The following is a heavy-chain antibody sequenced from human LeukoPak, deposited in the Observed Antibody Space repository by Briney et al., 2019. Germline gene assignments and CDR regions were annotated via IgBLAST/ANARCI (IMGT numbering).Heavy chain of an antibody. CDR3: ARRGIWDLQIGNWFDP. V-gene: IGHV4-39*01. J-gene: IGHJ5*02. CDR1: GGSISSNAYN. Sequence: SETLSLTCTVSGGSISSNAYNWGWIRQPPGKGLEWIGTIYYSASAHYNPSLKTRATISPDTSKNQYSLRLTSVTAADTAIYYCARRGIWDLQIGNWFDPWGQGILVIVSS. D-gene: IGHD3-16*01. CDR2: IYYSASA.